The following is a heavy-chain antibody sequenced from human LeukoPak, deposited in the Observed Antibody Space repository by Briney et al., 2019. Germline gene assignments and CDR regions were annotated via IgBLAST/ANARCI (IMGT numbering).Heavy chain of an antibody. Sequence: SETLSLTCTVSGGSISSYYWSWIRQPAGKGLEWIGRIYTSGSTNYNPSLKSRVTMSVDTSKNRFSLKLSSVTAADTAVYYCASQNVVVNTFDYWGQGTLVTVSS. CDR1: GGSISSYY. D-gene: IGHD2-21*01. J-gene: IGHJ4*02. V-gene: IGHV4-4*07. CDR3: ASQNVVVNTFDY. CDR2: IYTSGST.